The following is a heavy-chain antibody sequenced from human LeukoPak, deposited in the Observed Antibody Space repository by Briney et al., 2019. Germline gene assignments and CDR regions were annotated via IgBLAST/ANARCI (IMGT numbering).Heavy chain of an antibody. V-gene: IGHV3-74*01. CDR2: INSDGSST. D-gene: IGHD4-17*01. J-gene: IGHJ5*02. CDR3: ARPPYGDYMYNWFDP. Sequence: PGGSLRLSCAASGFTFSSYWMHWVRQAPGKGLVWVSRINSDGSSTSYADSVKGRFTVSRDNAKNSLYLQMNSLRAEDTAVYYCARPPYGDYMYNWFDPWGQGTLVTVSS. CDR1: GFTFSSYW.